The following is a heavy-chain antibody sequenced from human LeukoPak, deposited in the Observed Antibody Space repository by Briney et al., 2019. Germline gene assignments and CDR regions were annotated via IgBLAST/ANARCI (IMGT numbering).Heavy chain of an antibody. CDR2: INSDGSIT. V-gene: IGHV3-74*03. Sequence: GWSLRVSCAGSGFTFLSDWMHWVRQAPGKGLVWVSRINSDGSITTYADSVKGRFTISRDTPRITLNLQMNRLRAEDTAVYYCARGNYVLHNWGEGTLVTVSS. J-gene: IGHJ4*02. D-gene: IGHD1-7*01. CDR3: ARGNYVLHN. CDR1: GFTFLSDW.